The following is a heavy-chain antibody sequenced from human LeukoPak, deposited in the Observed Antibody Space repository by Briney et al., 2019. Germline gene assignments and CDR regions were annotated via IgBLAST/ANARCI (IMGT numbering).Heavy chain of an antibody. V-gene: IGHV3-74*01. D-gene: IGHD4-23*01. CDR3: AREFGGTFLFDY. CDR1: GFTFNSYY. CDR2: INSDGSST. J-gene: IGHJ4*02. Sequence: GGSLRLSCAASGFTFNSYYMHWVREAPGKGLVWVSRINSDGSSTNYADSVKGQFTVSRDNAKNTLYLQMTSLRVEDTAVYHCAREFGGTFLFDYWGQGTLVTVS.